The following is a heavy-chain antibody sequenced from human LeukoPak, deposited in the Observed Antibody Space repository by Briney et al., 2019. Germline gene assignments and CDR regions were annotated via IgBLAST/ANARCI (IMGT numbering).Heavy chain of an antibody. D-gene: IGHD2-15*01. J-gene: IGHJ4*02. CDR1: GYTFTDYY. V-gene: IGHV1-69-2*01. CDR2: VDPEDGET. Sequence: ASVKISCKVSGYTFTDYYMHWVQQAPGKGLEWMGLVDPEDGETIYAEKFQGRVTITADTSTDTAYMELSSLRSEDTGVYYCATAGARYCSGGSCLDYWGQGTLVTVSS. CDR3: ATAGARYCSGGSCLDY.